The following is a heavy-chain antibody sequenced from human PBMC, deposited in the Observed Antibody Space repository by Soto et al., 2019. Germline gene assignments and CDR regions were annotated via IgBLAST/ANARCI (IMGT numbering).Heavy chain of an antibody. V-gene: IGHV4-61*01. CDR2: IYYTGTT. J-gene: IGHJ6*02. CDR3: ARDSSGLSSNNHYYYGMDV. D-gene: IGHD2-2*01. CDR1: DGSVSTGNFY. Sequence: SETLSLTCGVSDGSVSTGNFYWSWIRQPPGKGLEWIGHIYYTGTTNYNPSLKSRVTISVDTSNNQFSLKVTSVTAADTAVYYCARDSSGLSSNNHYYYGMDVWGQGTTVTVSS.